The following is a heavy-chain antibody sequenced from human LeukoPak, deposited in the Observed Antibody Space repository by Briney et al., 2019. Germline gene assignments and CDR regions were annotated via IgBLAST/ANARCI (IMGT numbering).Heavy chain of an antibody. Sequence: GGSLRLSCAASGFTFDDYTMHWVRQVPGKGLEWVSLIDWIGHSTNYAGSVKGRFTVSRDNSKNSLYLQMNSLRPEDTALYYCVKDDYGPFDIWGPGTMVTVSS. CDR2: IDWIGHST. CDR1: GFTFDDYT. V-gene: IGHV3-43*01. J-gene: IGHJ3*02. D-gene: IGHD4-17*01. CDR3: VKDDYGPFDI.